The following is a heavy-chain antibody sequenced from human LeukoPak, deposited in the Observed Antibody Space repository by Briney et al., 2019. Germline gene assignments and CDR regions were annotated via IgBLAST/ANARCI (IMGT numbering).Heavy chain of an antibody. CDR3: ARDGPVSGSSPYYYYYYMDV. CDR2: ICYNEST. Sequence: SETLSLTCTVSGGSISSYYWSWIRQPPGKGLEWIGYICYNESTNYNPSLKNRVTISVDTSKNQFSLNLSSVTAADTAVYYCARDGPVSGSSPYYYYYYMDVWGKGTTVTVSS. D-gene: IGHD1-26*01. V-gene: IGHV4-59*01. CDR1: GGSISSYY. J-gene: IGHJ6*03.